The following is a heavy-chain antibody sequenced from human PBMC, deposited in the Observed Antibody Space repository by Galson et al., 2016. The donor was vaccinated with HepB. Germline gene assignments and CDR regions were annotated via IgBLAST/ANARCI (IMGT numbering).Heavy chain of an antibody. CDR3: ARPSLDRSRMAWFDP. D-gene: IGHD5-24*01. Sequence: SETLSLTCTVSGGSIANYYWSWIRQSPGRGLEWIGYIYFTGTTDYNPSLKSRVTISVDTSTNHFSLRLSSVTAADTAVYYCARPSLDRSRMAWFDPWGQGTPVTVSS. CDR2: IYFTGTT. V-gene: IGHV4-59*08. CDR1: GGSIANYY. J-gene: IGHJ5*02.